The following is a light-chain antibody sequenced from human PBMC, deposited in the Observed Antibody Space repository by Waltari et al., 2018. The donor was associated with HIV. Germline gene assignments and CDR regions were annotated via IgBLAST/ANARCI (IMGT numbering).Light chain of an antibody. CDR1: ESLSSW. J-gene: IGKJ4*01. Sequence: DTQLTQSPDTLSASVGARVTIVCPANESLSSWLAWYQQRPGMRPKLLIYKASVLERGVSARFSGSGSGTNFALTISDLQADDVATYFCQQYNSYPLTFGGGTKVEI. V-gene: IGKV1-5*03. CDR3: QQYNSYPLT. CDR2: KAS.